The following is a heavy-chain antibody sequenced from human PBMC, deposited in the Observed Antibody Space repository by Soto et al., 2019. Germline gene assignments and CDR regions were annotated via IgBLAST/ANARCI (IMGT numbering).Heavy chain of an antibody. D-gene: IGHD3-3*01. CDR1: GFTFSSYA. Sequence: GGSLRLSCAASGFTFSSYAMHWVRQAPCKGLEWVAVISYDGSNKYYADSVKGRFTISRDNSKNTLYLQMNSLRAEDTAVYYCASQLYYDFWSGYPRGAFDIWAKRT. CDR2: ISYDGSNK. V-gene: IGHV3-30-3*01. CDR3: ASQLYYDFWSGYPRGAFDI. J-gene: IGHJ3*02.